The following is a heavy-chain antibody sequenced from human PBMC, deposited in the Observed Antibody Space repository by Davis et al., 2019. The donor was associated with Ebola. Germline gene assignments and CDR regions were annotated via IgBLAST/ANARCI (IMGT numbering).Heavy chain of an antibody. V-gene: IGHV3-66*01. Sequence: PGGSLRLSCAASGFTVSSNYMSWVRQAPGKGLEWVSLIYSGGTTDYADSVKGRFTISRDNSKNTLYLQMNSLRVEDTAVYYCAREGGSGHYYSYGMDVWGQGTTVTVSS. CDR2: IYSGGTT. J-gene: IGHJ6*02. CDR1: GFTVSSNY. D-gene: IGHD1-26*01. CDR3: AREGGSGHYYSYGMDV.